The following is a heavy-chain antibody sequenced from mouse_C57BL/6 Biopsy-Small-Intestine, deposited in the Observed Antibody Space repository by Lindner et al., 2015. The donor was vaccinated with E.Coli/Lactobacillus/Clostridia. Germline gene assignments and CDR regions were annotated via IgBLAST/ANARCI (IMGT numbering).Heavy chain of an antibody. CDR3: ARREVYYFDY. J-gene: IGHJ2*01. CDR2: INPSTGST. V-gene: IGHV1-42*01. CDR1: GYSFTGNY. Sequence: VQLQESGPELVKSGASVKISCRASGYSFTGNYVNWVTQSPEKSLEWIGEINPSTGSTTYNQKFRAKATLTIDRSSSTAYIQFKSLTSEDSAVYYCARREVYYFDYWGQGTTLTVSS.